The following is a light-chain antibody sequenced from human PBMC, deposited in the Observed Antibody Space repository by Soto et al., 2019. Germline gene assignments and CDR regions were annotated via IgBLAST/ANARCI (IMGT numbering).Light chain of an antibody. V-gene: IGKV1-5*03. CDR2: KAS. CDR1: QTISSW. J-gene: IGKJ1*01. Sequence: DIQMTHSPYTLSGSLGYRVTITDRASQTISSWFAWYQQKPGKAPKLLIYKASTLKSGVPSRFSGSGSGTEFTLTISSLQPDDFATYYCQHYNSYSEALGQGTKVDI. CDR3: QHYNSYSEA.